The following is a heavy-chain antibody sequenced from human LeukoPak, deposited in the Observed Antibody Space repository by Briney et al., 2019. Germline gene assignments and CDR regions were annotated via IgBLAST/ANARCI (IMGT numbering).Heavy chain of an antibody. D-gene: IGHD3-10*01. CDR2: ISAYNGNT. Sequence: ASVKVSCKASGYTFTSYGISWVRQAPGQGLEWMGWISAYNGNTNYAQKLQGRVTMTTDTSTSTAYMELRSLRSDDTAVYYCARGRGVYYGSTILYHFDYWGQGTLVTVSS. CDR1: GYTFTSYG. V-gene: IGHV1-18*01. CDR3: ARGRGVYYGSTILYHFDY. J-gene: IGHJ4*02.